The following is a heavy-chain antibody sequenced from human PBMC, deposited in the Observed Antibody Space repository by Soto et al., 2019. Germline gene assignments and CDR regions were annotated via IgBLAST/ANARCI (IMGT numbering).Heavy chain of an antibody. J-gene: IGHJ1*01. CDR3: AGYSNSWSKYVKH. CDR1: GGSFSGYC. CDR2: ICHGGGA. Sequence: PSETLSLTCAVYGGSFSGYCWSWIRQTPGERLEWVGDICHGGGANYNPSLKSRVSSSMDPSKNQFSLKLNSVIAADTAVYYCAGYSNSWSKYVKHWGRGSLVT. D-gene: IGHD6-13*01. V-gene: IGHV4-34*01.